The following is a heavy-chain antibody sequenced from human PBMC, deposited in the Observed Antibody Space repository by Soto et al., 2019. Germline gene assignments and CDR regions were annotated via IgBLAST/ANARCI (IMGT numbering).Heavy chain of an antibody. D-gene: IGHD1-1*01. Sequence: PSETLSLTCTVSGGSIMSYYRSWIRQPPGKGLEWIGYISFYGSTNYNASLKSRVSISVDTSKNQFSPKLSSVTAADTAVYYCARHVGGTTADYWGQGTLVTVSS. J-gene: IGHJ4*02. V-gene: IGHV4-59*08. CDR3: ARHVGGTTADY. CDR1: GGSIMSYY. CDR2: ISFYGST.